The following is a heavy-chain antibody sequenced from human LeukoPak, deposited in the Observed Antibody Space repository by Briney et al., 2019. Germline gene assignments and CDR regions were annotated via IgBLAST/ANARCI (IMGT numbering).Heavy chain of an antibody. CDR2: INHSGST. J-gene: IGHJ6*03. CDR1: GGSFSGYY. CDR3: ASAPPVGPYYYYYYMDV. D-gene: IGHD1-26*01. V-gene: IGHV4-34*01. Sequence: PSETLSLTCAVYGGSFSGYYWSWIRQPPGKGLEWIGEINHSGSTNYNPSLKSRVTISVDTSKNQFSLKLSSVTAADTAVYYCASAPPVGPYYYYYYMDVWGKGTTVTVSS.